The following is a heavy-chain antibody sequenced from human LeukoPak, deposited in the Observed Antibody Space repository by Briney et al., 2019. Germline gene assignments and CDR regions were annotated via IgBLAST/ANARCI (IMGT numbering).Heavy chain of an antibody. Sequence: SETLSLTCTVSGGSISSYYWSWIRQPPGKGLEWIGYIYYSGSSNYNPSLKSRVTISVDTSKNQFSLKLSSVTAADTAVYYCARDVGWSSWYEEGNWFDPWGQGTLVTVSS. D-gene: IGHD6-13*01. CDR3: ARDVGWSSWYEEGNWFDP. V-gene: IGHV4-59*12. CDR1: GGSISSYY. J-gene: IGHJ5*02. CDR2: IYYSGSS.